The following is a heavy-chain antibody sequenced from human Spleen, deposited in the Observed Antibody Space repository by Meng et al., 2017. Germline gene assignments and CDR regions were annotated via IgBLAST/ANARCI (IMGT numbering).Heavy chain of an antibody. V-gene: IGHV3-23*01. CDR3: ARGRSDPASDAFDL. CDR2: ISGSGRST. D-gene: IGHD2-21*01. CDR1: GFSFGTYA. J-gene: IGHJ3*01. Sequence: GESLKISCAVSGFSFGTYAMRWVRQAPGKGLEWVSAISGSGRSTYYADSVKGRFTISGDNSKNTLYLQSNSLRAEDTAVYYCARGRSDPASDAFDLWGQGTMVTVSS.